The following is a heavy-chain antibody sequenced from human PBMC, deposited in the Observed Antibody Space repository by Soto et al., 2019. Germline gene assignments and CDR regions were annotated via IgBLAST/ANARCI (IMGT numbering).Heavy chain of an antibody. CDR2: IGPGSGAT. CDR1: GYTFTGHY. CDR3: GRGRSGQIVVFY. V-gene: IGHV1-2*02. J-gene: IGHJ4*02. Sequence: GASVKVSCKASGYTFTGHYIHWVRQAPEQGPEWMGEIGPGSGATRYAQRFQGRVTMTRDMSITTVYMELNNLSPDDTAVYYCGRGRSGQIVVFYCCQGTPVTVSS. D-gene: IGHD3-22*01.